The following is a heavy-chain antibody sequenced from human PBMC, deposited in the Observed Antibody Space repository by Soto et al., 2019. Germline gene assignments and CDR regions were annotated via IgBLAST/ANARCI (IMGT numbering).Heavy chain of an antibody. CDR1: GFTFSNAW. J-gene: IGHJ3*02. CDR3: TGAGVEWFYAFDI. Sequence: GGSLRLSCAASGFTFSNAWMSWVRQAPGKGLEWVGRIKSKTDGGTTDYAAPVKGRFTISRDDSKNTLYLQMNSLKTEDTAVYYCTGAGVEWFYAFDIWGQGTMVTVSS. CDR2: IKSKTDGGTT. D-gene: IGHD3-3*01. V-gene: IGHV3-15*01.